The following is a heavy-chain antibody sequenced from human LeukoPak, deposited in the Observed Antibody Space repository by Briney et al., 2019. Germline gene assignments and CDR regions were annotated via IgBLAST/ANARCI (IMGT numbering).Heavy chain of an antibody. Sequence: SVRVSCKASGGTFSSYAISWVRQAPGQGLEWMEGIIPTFGTANYAQKFQGRVTITTDESTSTAYMELSSLRSEDTAVYYCASLSPVTVTKNDAFDIWGQGTMVTVSS. CDR3: ASLSPVTVTKNDAFDI. CDR1: GGTFSSYA. J-gene: IGHJ3*02. CDR2: IIPTFGTA. D-gene: IGHD4-17*01. V-gene: IGHV1-69*05.